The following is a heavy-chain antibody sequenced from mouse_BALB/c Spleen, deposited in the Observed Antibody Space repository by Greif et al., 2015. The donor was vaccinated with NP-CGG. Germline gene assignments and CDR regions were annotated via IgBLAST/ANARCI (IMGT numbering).Heavy chain of an antibody. CDR2: IYPGSGNT. J-gene: IGHJ4*01. CDR1: GYTFTDYY. D-gene: IGHD4-1*01. V-gene: IGHV1-84*02. Sequence: QVQLQQSGPELVKPGASVKISCKASGYTFTDYYINWVKQKPGQGLEWIGRIYPGSGNTKYNEKFKGKATLTVDTSSSTAYMQRSSLTSEDNAVYFCARRTGTEAMDDWGQGTSGTVSA. CDR3: ARRTGTEAMDD.